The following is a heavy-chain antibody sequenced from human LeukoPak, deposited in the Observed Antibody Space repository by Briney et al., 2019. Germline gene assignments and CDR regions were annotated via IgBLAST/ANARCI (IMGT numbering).Heavy chain of an antibody. CDR1: GGSFSGYY. J-gene: IGHJ5*02. D-gene: IGHD3-10*01. Sequence: SETLSLTCAVYGGSFSGYYWSWIRQHPGKGLEWIGYIYYSGSTYYNPSLKSRVTISVDTSKNQFSLKLSSVTAADTAVYYCARGVMVRGVTSLPLYNWFDPWGQGTLVTVSS. CDR2: IYYSGST. CDR3: ARGVMVRGVTSLPLYNWFDP. V-gene: IGHV4-31*11.